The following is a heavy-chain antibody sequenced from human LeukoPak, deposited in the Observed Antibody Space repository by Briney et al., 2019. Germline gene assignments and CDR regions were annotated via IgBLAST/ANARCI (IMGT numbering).Heavy chain of an antibody. CDR3: ARAGPGYCSGSSCFDY. J-gene: IGHJ4*02. D-gene: IGHD2-15*01. CDR2: IYYSGST. CDR1: GGSISGYY. Sequence: SETLSLTCTVSGGSISGYYWSWLRQPPGKGLEWIGYIYYSGSTNYNPSLKSRVTISLDTSKNQFSLKLSSLTAADTAVYYCARAGPGYCSGSSCFDYWGQGTLVTVSS. V-gene: IGHV4-59*01.